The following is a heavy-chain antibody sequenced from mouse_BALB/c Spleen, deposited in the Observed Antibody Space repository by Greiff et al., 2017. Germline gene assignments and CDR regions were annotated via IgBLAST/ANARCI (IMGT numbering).Heavy chain of an antibody. J-gene: IGHJ4*01. CDR1: GYTFTSYW. Sequence: QVQLQQSGPELVRPGASVKMSCKASGYTFTSYWMHWVKQRPGQGLEWIGMIDPSDSYTSYNQKFKGKATLTVDTSSSTAYMQLSSLTSEDSAVYYCTRSPLTAMDYWGQGTSVTVSS. CDR3: TRSPLTAMDY. CDR2: IDPSDSYT. V-gene: IGHV1S127*01.